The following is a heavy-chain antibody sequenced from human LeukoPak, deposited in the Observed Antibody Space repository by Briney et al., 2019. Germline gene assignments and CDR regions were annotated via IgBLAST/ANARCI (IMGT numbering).Heavy chain of an antibody. J-gene: IGHJ4*02. V-gene: IGHV1-2*02. CDR3: ARGYRFDY. D-gene: IGHD5-12*01. CDR2: INPNSGGT. Sequence: ASVKVSCKASGYTFTDYYMHWVRQAPGQGLEWMGWINPNSGGTNYAQEFQGRVTMTRDTSISTAYMELSGLRSDDTAVYYCARGYRFDYWGQGSLVTASS. CDR1: GYTFTDYY.